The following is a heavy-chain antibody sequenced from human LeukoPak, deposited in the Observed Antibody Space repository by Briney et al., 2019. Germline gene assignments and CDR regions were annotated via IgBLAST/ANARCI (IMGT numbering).Heavy chain of an antibody. CDR1: GYAFDDYA. V-gene: IGHV3-43*02. Sequence: GGSLRLSCAASGYAFDDYAMHWVRQAPGTGLEWVSLISGDGGSTYYADSVKGRFTISRDNSKNTLYLQMNSLRAEDTAVYYCAKDLTVTTRYAFDIWGQGTMVTVSS. J-gene: IGHJ3*02. CDR3: AKDLTVTTRYAFDI. CDR2: ISGDGGST. D-gene: IGHD4-17*01.